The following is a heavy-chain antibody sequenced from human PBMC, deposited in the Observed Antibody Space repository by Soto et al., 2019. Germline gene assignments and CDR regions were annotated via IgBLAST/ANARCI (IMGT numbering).Heavy chain of an antibody. CDR3: ARGPGGRDYYYYYMDV. J-gene: IGHJ6*03. D-gene: IGHD3-10*01. V-gene: IGHV4-59*01. CDR1: GGSISSYY. Sequence: SETLSLTCTVSGGSISSYYWSWIRQPPGKGLEWIGYIYYSGSTNYNPSLKSRVTISVDTSKNRFSLKLSSVTAADTAVYYCARGPGGRDYYYYYMDVWGKGTTVTVSS. CDR2: IYYSGST.